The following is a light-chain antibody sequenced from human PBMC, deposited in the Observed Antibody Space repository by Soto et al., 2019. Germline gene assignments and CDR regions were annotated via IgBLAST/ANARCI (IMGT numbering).Light chain of an antibody. V-gene: IGKV1-39*01. Sequence: DIQMTQSPSSLSASVGDRVTITCRASQSINSYLNWYQQKPGKAPKLLIYAASSLQSGVPSRFSGSGSGTDFTLTISSLQPEDFATYYCQQSYSLPFFGQGTRLEIK. CDR3: QQSYSLPF. CDR2: AAS. CDR1: QSINSY. J-gene: IGKJ5*01.